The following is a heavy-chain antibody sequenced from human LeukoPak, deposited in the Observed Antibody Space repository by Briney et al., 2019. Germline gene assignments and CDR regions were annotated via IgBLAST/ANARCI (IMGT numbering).Heavy chain of an antibody. CDR3: AKDYNSSWYFGY. Sequence: GGSLRLSCAASGFTFSSYGMHWVRQAPGKGLEWVAFIRYDGSNKYYADSVKGRFTISRDNSKNTLYLQMNSLRAEDTAVYYCAKDYNSSWYFGYWGQGTLVTVSS. D-gene: IGHD6-13*01. CDR2: IRYDGSNK. V-gene: IGHV3-30*02. J-gene: IGHJ4*02. CDR1: GFTFSSYG.